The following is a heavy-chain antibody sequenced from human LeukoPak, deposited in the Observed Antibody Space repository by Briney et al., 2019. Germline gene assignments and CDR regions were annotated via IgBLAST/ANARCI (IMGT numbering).Heavy chain of an antibody. V-gene: IGHV4-38-2*02. CDR3: ATEGYDSSGYYNY. CDR1: GYSITNDYY. CDR2: IAHTGGT. D-gene: IGHD3-22*01. J-gene: IGHJ4*02. Sequence: SETLSLTCIVSGYSITNDYYWGWVWQPPGKGLEWIASIAHTGGTYYNPSLKSRVTISRDVSKNQFSLKLSSVTAADTAVYYCATEGYDSSGYYNYWGQGTLVTVSS.